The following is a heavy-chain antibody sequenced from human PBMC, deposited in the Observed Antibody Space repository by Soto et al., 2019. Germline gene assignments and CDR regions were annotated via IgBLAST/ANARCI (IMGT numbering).Heavy chain of an antibody. V-gene: IGHV4-34*01. CDR2: INHSGST. CDR3: ATNLGSGSTY. CDR1: GGSFSGYY. J-gene: IGHJ4*02. D-gene: IGHD1-26*01. Sequence: EQLQQWGAGLLKPSETLSLTGAVYGGSFSGYYWSWIRQPPGKGLEWIGEINHSGSTNYNPSLKSRVTISVDTSKNQFSLKLSSVTAADTAVYYCATNLGSGSTYGGQGTLVTVSS.